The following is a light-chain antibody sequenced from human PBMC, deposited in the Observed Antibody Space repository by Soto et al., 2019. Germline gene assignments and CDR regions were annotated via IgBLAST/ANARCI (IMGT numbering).Light chain of an antibody. CDR3: QKYGSSPST. CDR2: GAS. V-gene: IGKV3-20*01. J-gene: IGKJ5*01. CDR1: QSVSSSY. Sequence: EIVLTQSPATLSLSPGDSATLSCRASQSVSSSYLAWYQQKPGQAPRLPIYGASSRATGIPDRFSGSGSGTDLTLTIISLEPEDFAVYYCQKYGSSPSTFGQGTRLEIK.